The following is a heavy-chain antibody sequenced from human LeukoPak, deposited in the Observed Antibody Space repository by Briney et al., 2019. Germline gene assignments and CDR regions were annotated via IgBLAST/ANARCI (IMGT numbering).Heavy chain of an antibody. Sequence: GGSLRLSCAASGFTFDSHAMTWVRQGPGRGLEWVSSLSAGGTTEYNSNSVKGRFTISRDNSKNTLYLQMNSLRAEDTAVYYCARVYCSGETCSDYFDYWGQGTLVTVSS. J-gene: IGHJ4*02. CDR3: ARVYCSGETCSDYFDY. D-gene: IGHD2-15*01. CDR2: LSAGGTTE. CDR1: GFTFDSHA. V-gene: IGHV3-23*01.